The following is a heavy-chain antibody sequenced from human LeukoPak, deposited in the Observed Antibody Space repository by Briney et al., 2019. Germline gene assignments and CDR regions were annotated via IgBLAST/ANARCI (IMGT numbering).Heavy chain of an antibody. CDR1: GFTFSSHG. CDR2: ISGSGGNT. CDR3: AKGERTFDP. D-gene: IGHD1-1*01. J-gene: IGHJ5*02. Sequence: GGSLRLSCAASGFTFSSHGMNWVRQAPGKGLEWVSGISGSGGNTYYADSVKGRFTISRDNSKNTLYLQMNSLRAEDTAVYYCAKGERTFDPWGQGTLVTVSS. V-gene: IGHV3-23*01.